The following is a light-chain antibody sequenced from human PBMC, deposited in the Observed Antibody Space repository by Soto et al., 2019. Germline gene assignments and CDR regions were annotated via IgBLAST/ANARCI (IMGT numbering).Light chain of an antibody. CDR1: SSDVGGYDH. CDR3: SSYTKKDTLL. V-gene: IGLV2-14*03. J-gene: IGLJ3*02. Sequence: SALTQPASVSGSPGQSITISCTGTSSDVGGYDHVSWYQQHPGKAPKLIIYDVTVRPSGISPRFSGSKSDNTASLAVSGLQPEDEADYYCSSYTKKDTLLFGGGTQLTVL. CDR2: DVT.